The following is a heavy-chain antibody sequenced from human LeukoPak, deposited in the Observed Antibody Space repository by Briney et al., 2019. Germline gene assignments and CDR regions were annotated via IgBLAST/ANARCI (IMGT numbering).Heavy chain of an antibody. D-gene: IGHD2-21*02. CDR1: GFTFNNYA. V-gene: IGHV3-23*01. Sequence: GGSLRLSCAAAGFTFNNYAMGWVRQAPGKGLEWVSSISDNGDSTYYADSVKGRFTISRDNAKNSLYLQMNSLRAEDTAVYYCARSLSVVTAYLDYWGQGMLVTVSS. CDR2: ISDNGDST. J-gene: IGHJ4*02. CDR3: ARSLSVVTAYLDY.